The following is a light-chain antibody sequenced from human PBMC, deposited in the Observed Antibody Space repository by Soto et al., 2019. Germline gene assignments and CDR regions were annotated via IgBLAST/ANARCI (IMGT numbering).Light chain of an antibody. CDR3: QQYCSSLLT. CDR2: GAS. V-gene: IGKV3-20*01. CDR1: QSVSSSY. J-gene: IGKJ1*01. Sequence: EIVLTQSPGTLSLTTGERATLSCRASQSVSSSYLAWYQQKPGQAPRLLIYGASSRATGIPDRFSGSGSGTDFTLTISRLEPEDFAVDYCQQYCSSLLTFGQGTKVEIK.